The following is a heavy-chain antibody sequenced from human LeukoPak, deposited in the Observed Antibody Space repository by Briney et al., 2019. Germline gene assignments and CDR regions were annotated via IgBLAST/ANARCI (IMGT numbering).Heavy chain of an antibody. V-gene: IGHV4-4*07. Sequence: SETLSLTCTVSGDSISSYYWSWIRQPAGKGLEWIGRIYISGSTNYNPSLKSRVTMSVDTSKNQFSLKLSSVTAADTAVYYCARDRGTWNDDGFDYWGQGTLVTVSS. CDR1: GDSISSYY. CDR2: IYISGST. J-gene: IGHJ4*02. CDR3: ARDRGTWNDDGFDY. D-gene: IGHD1-1*01.